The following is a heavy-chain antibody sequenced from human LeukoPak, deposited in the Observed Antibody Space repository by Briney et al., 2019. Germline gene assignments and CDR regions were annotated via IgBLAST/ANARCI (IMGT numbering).Heavy chain of an antibody. D-gene: IGHD6-13*01. V-gene: IGHV4-34*01. Sequence: SETLSLTCAVYGGSFSSYYWSWIRQPPGKGLEWIGEINHSGSTNYNPSLKSRVTISVDTSKNQFSLKLSSVTAADTAVYYCARVGQQLVPNYWGQGTLVTVSS. CDR1: GGSFSSYY. CDR2: INHSGST. J-gene: IGHJ4*02. CDR3: ARVGQQLVPNY.